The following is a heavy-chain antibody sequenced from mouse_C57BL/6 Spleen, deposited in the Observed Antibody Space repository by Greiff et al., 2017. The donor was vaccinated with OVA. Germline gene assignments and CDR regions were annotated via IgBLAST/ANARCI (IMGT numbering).Heavy chain of an antibody. J-gene: IGHJ4*01. Sequence: EVMLVESGGGLAQPKGSLKLSCAASGFSFNTYAMNWVRQAPGKGLEWVARIRSKSNNYATYYADSVKDRFTISRDDSESMLYLQMNNLKTEDTARYYCVRSNYAYAMDYWGQGTSVTVAS. CDR2: IRSKSNNYAT. V-gene: IGHV10-1*01. CDR3: VRSNYAYAMDY. D-gene: IGHD2-5*01. CDR1: GFSFNTYA.